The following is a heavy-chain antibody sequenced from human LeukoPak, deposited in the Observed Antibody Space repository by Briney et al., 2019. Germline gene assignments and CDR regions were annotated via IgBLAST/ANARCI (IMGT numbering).Heavy chain of an antibody. CDR2: IYPGDSDT. D-gene: IGHD3-3*01. V-gene: IGHV5-51*01. J-gene: IGHJ5*02. CDR1: GYSFTSYW. Sequence: RGESLRISCQGSGYSFTSYWIGWVRQMPGKGLEWMGIIYPGDSDTRYSPSFQGQVTISADKSISTAYLQWSSLKASDTAMYYCARHLGILGNWFDPWGQGTLVTVSS. CDR3: ARHLGILGNWFDP.